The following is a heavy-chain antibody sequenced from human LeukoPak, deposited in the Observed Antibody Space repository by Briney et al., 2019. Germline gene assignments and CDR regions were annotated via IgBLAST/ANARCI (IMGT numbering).Heavy chain of an antibody. V-gene: IGHV3-7*01. CDR1: GFTFSDYY. CDR2: IKQDGSEI. D-gene: IGHD2-21*01. Sequence: GGSLRLSCAASGFTFSDYYMSWVRQAPGKGLEWVANIKQDGSEIYYVDSVKGRFTISRDNSRNSLYLQMNSLRAEDTSVYYCARDKIVGPTALDYWGRGTLVTVSS. J-gene: IGHJ4*02. CDR3: ARDKIVGPTALDY.